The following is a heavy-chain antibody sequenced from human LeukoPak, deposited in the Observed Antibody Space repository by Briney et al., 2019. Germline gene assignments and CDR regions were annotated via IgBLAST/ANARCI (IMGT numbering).Heavy chain of an antibody. CDR2: IKQDGSEK. D-gene: IGHD3-22*01. CDR1: GFTFSSYW. Sequence: PGGSLRLSCAASGFTFSSYWVSWVRQAPGKGLEWLANIKQDGSEKYYVDSVKGRFTISRDNAKNSLYLQMNSLRAEDTAVYYCARDSTFRYDSSGYYLARAFDIWGQGTMVTVSS. CDR3: ARDSTFRYDSSGYYLARAFDI. V-gene: IGHV3-7*03. J-gene: IGHJ3*02.